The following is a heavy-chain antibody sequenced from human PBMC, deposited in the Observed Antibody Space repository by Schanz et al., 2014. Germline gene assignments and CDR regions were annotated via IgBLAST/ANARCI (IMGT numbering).Heavy chain of an antibody. CDR1: GFNFSSYS. CDR2: ISDSGDTA. Sequence: EVQLVESGGGLVKPGGSLRLSCAASGFNFSSYSLNWVRQAPGKGLEWVSLISDSGDTAYYADSVKGRFTISRDNFKGALYLQMSSLRAEDTAVYYCAKSLESCPGGRCSRGYFDYWGQGTLVTVSS. CDR3: AKSLESCPGGRCSRGYFDY. V-gene: IGHV3-23*04. J-gene: IGHJ4*02. D-gene: IGHD2-8*02.